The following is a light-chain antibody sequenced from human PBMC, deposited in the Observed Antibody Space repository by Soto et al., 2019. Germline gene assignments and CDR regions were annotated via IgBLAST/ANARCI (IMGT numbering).Light chain of an antibody. CDR2: DAS. V-gene: IGKV3-11*01. Sequence: EIVMTQSPATLSLSPGDRATLSCRASQSVSRYLAWYQQKPGQAPRLLIYDASNRATGIPARFSGSGSGTDFTLTISSLEPEDFSVYYCQQRSNWPRVTFGPGTKVDIK. J-gene: IGKJ3*01. CDR1: QSVSRY. CDR3: QQRSNWPRVT.